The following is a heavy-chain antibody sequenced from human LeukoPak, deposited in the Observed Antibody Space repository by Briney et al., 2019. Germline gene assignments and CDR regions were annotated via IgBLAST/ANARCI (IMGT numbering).Heavy chain of an antibody. J-gene: IGHJ4*02. Sequence: PGGSLRLSCAASGFTVSSNYMSWVRQAPGKGLEWVSVIYSGGSTYYADSVKGRFTISRDTSKNTLYLQMNSLRAEDTAVYYCARASDPFSSSLDYWGQGTLVTVSS. CDR3: ARASDPFSSSLDY. D-gene: IGHD6-13*01. V-gene: IGHV3-53*01. CDR1: GFTVSSNY. CDR2: IYSGGST.